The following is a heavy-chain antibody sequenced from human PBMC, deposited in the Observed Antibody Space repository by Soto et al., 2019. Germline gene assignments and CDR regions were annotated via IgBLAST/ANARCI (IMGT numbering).Heavy chain of an antibody. D-gene: IGHD3-10*01. CDR2: IYHSGST. Sequence: QVQLQESGPGLVKPSGTLSLTCAVSGGSISSSNWWSWVRQPPGKGLQWIGEIYHSGSTNYIPSLKSPVTIAVDKSRNPFSLKLSSVTAADTAVYYCARRWGEGRVDYWGQGTLVTVSS. CDR3: ARRWGEGRVDY. J-gene: IGHJ4*02. CDR1: GGSISSSNW. V-gene: IGHV4-4*02.